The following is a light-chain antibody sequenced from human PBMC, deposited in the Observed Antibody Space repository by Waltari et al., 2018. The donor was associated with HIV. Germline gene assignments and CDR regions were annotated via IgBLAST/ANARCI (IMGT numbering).Light chain of an antibody. J-gene: IGKJ1*01. Sequence: AIQMTQSPSSLSASVGDRVTISCRASQGIRTDLGWYQQKPGKAPKLLIYTASSLQSGVPSRFSGSGSGTDFTLTISSLEPEYFATYYCLQDYNYPLTFGQGTKVEIK. CDR2: TAS. CDR1: QGIRTD. CDR3: LQDYNYPLT. V-gene: IGKV1-6*01.